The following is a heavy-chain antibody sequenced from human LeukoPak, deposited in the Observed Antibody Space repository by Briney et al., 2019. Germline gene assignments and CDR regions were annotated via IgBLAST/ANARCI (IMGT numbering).Heavy chain of an antibody. D-gene: IGHD2-15*01. Sequence: SETLSLTCTVSGGSISSYYWSWIRQPAGKGLEWIGHIYTSGNTNYNPSLKSQVTMSVDTSKNQFSLKLSSGTAADTAVYYCARKNYCSGGSCYSRGWFDPWGQGTLVTVSS. J-gene: IGHJ5*02. V-gene: IGHV4-4*07. CDR2: IYTSGNT. CDR1: GGSISSYY. CDR3: ARKNYCSGGSCYSRGWFDP.